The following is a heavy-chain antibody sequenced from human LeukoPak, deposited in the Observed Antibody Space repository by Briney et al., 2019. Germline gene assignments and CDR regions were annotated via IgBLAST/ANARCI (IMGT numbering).Heavy chain of an antibody. CDR1: GYTFTSYG. CDR3: AKKILPHYYDSSGLDY. V-gene: IGHV1-18*01. CDR2: ISAYNGNT. D-gene: IGHD3-22*01. Sequence: ASVKVSCKASGYTFTSYGISWVRQAPGQGLEWMGWISAYNGNTNYAQKLQGRVTMTTDTSTSTAYMELRSLRAEDTAVYYCAKKILPHYYDSSGLDYWGQGTLVTVSS. J-gene: IGHJ4*02.